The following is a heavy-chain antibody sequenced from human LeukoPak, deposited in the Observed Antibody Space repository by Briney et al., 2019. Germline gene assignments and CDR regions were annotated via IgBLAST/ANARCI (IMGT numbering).Heavy chain of an antibody. CDR2: IYYSGST. V-gene: IGHV4-39*07. Sequence: SETLSLTCTVSGGSISSYYWGWIRQPPGKGLEWIGSIYYSGSTYYNPSLKSRVTISVDTSKNQFSLKLSSVTAADTAVYYCAREGGSYYNYYYYMDVWGKGTAVTVSS. D-gene: IGHD1-26*01. CDR1: GGSISSYY. J-gene: IGHJ6*03. CDR3: AREGGSYYNYYYYMDV.